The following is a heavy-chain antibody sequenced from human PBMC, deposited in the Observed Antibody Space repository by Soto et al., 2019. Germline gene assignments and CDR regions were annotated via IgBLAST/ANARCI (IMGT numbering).Heavy chain of an antibody. D-gene: IGHD4-4*01. CDR2: IYYRGST. Sequence: QVQLQEPGPGLVKPSQTLSLTCTVSGGSISSGGYYWSWIRQHPGKGLEWIGYIYYRGSTYYNPSLKSRVTISVDTSKNQFSLKLSSVTAADTAVYYCALGHDYSNFGAFDIWGQGTMVTVSS. CDR1: GGSISSGGYY. CDR3: ALGHDYSNFGAFDI. J-gene: IGHJ3*02. V-gene: IGHV4-31*03.